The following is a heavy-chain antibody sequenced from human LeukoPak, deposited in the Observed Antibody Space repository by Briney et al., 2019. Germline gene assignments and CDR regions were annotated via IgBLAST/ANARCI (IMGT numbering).Heavy chain of an antibody. V-gene: IGHV3-7*01. Sequence: GGSLRLSCAASGFTFSSYWMSWLRQAPGKGLEWVANIKQDGSEKYYVDSVKGRFTISRDNAKNSLYLQMNSLRAEDTAVYYCARDRTIAVAGMGYYYYMDVWGKGTTVTVSS. D-gene: IGHD6-19*01. J-gene: IGHJ6*03. CDR2: IKQDGSEK. CDR1: GFTFSSYW. CDR3: ARDRTIAVAGMGYYYYMDV.